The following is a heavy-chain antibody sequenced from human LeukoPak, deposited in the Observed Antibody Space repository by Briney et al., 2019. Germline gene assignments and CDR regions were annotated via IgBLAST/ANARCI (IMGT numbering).Heavy chain of an antibody. CDR1: GFTFSSYS. V-gene: IGHV3-21*01. CDR3: ARDVGATTSPEYFQH. J-gene: IGHJ1*01. Sequence: PGGSLRLSCAASGFTFSSYSMNWVRQAPGKGLEWVSSISSSSSYIYYADSVKGRFTISRDNAKNSLYLQMNSLKAEDTAVYYCARDVGATTSPEYFQHWGQGTLVTVSS. CDR2: ISSSSSYI. D-gene: IGHD1-26*01.